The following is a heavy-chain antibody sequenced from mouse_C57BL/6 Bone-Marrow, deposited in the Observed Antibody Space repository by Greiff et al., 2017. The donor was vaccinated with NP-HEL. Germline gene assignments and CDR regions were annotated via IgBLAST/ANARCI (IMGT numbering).Heavy chain of an antibody. CDR1: GYTFTSYW. J-gene: IGHJ2*01. Sequence: QVQLQQPGAELVRPGTSVKLSCKASGYTFTSYWMHWVKQRPGQGLEWIGVIDPSDSYTYYNQKFKGKATLTVDTSSSTDYMQLSSLTSEDSAVYYCARSGYSHVWGQGTTLTVSA. D-gene: IGHD2-12*01. CDR3: ARSGYSHV. V-gene: IGHV1-59*01. CDR2: IDPSDSYT.